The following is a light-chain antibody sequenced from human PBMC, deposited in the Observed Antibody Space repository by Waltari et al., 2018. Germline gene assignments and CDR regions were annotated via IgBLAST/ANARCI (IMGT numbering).Light chain of an antibody. V-gene: IGLV2-14*03. J-gene: IGLJ1*01. CDR1: SSAVGGYNY. CDR3: SSYTSSSTPLYV. Sequence: QSALTQPASVSGSPGQSITISCTGTSSAVGGYNYVSWYQQHPGKAPKLMIYDVSNRPAVVSNRFYGSKSGNTASLTISGLQAEDEADYYCSSYTSSSTPLYVFGTGTKVTVL. CDR2: DVS.